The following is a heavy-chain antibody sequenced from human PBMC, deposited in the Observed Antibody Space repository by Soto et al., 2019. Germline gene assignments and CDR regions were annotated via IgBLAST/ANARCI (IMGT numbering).Heavy chain of an antibody. D-gene: IGHD3-10*01. CDR2: ISGSGGST. Sequence: QLGGPLRLSWASSVFTFSSYAMSWVRQAPGKGLEWVSAISGSGGSTYYADSVKGRFTISRDNSKNTLYLQMNSLRAEDTAVYYCAKAKSLLLWFGEADYYGMDVWGQGTTVTVSS. J-gene: IGHJ6*02. CDR3: AKAKSLLLWFGEADYYGMDV. CDR1: VFTFSSYA. V-gene: IGHV3-23*01.